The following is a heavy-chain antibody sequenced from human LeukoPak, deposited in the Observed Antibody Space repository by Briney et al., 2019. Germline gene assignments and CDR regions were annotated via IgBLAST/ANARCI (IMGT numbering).Heavy chain of an antibody. CDR1: GGSISSSSYY. J-gene: IGHJ4*02. D-gene: IGHD3-10*01. CDR2: IYYSGST. Sequence: PSETLSLTCTVSGGSISSSSYYWGWIRQPPGKGLEWIGSIYYSGSTYYNPSLRSRVTISVDTSKNQFSLKLSSVTAADTAMYYCARQYYYGSGSYSYYFDYWGQGTLVTASS. CDR3: ARQYYYGSGSYSYYFDY. V-gene: IGHV4-39*01.